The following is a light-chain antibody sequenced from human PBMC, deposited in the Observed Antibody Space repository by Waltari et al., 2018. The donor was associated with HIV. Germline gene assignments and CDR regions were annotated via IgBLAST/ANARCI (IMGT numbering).Light chain of an antibody. CDR1: SSDLDNFKS. J-gene: IGLJ3*02. Sequence: QSALTQPASVSGSPGQSITISCTGTSSDLDNFKSVSWYQHHPGKAPKVIIYEVSNRPSGVSYRFAGSKSGHTASLTISVLQAEDEADYFCMSYISSATPEFGGGTKLTVL. CDR3: MSYISSATPE. CDR2: EVS. V-gene: IGLV2-14*01.